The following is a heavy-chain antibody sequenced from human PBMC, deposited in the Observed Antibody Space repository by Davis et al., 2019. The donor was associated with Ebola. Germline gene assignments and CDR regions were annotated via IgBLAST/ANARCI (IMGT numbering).Heavy chain of an antibody. CDR1: GGSISSSSYY. V-gene: IGHV4-39*01. CDR2: IYYSGST. J-gene: IGHJ6*02. CDR3: ARIELDGSYYGYYYYGMDV. Sequence: MPSETLSLTCTVSGGSISSSSYYWGWLRQPPGKGLEWIGSIYYSGSTYYNPSLKSRVTISVDTSKNQFSLKLSSVTAADTAVYYRARIELDGSYYGYYYYGMDVWGQGTTVTVSS. D-gene: IGHD1-26*01.